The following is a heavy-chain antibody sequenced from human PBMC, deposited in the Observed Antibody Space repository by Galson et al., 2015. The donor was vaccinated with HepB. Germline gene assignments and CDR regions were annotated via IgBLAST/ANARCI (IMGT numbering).Heavy chain of an antibody. Sequence: LRLSCAASGFTFSSYGMHWVRQAPGRGLEWVAVISYDGSNKYYADSVKGRFTISRDNSKNTLYLQMNSLRAEDTAVYYCANAVVPAAIGYWGQGTLVTVSS. CDR1: GFTFSSYG. CDR3: ANAVVPAAIGY. J-gene: IGHJ4*02. V-gene: IGHV3-30*18. CDR2: ISYDGSNK. D-gene: IGHD2-2*01.